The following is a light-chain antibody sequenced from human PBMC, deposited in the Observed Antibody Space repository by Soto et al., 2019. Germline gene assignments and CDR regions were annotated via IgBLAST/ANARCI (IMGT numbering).Light chain of an antibody. Sequence: DIQMTQSPSTLSASVGDRVTITCRASQSISSWLARYQQKPGKAPKLLIYKASSLESGVPSRFSGSGSGTEFTLNISSLQPDDFATYYCQQYNSYSPITFGQGTRLEIK. V-gene: IGKV1-5*03. CDR2: KAS. J-gene: IGKJ5*01. CDR1: QSISSW. CDR3: QQYNSYSPIT.